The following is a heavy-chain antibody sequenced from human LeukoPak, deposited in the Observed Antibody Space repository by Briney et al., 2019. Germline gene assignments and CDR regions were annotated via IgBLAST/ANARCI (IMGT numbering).Heavy chain of an antibody. CDR1: GYHFPIYW. CDR2: IYPDDSNT. CDR3: ARQGAAGKYYYYYMDV. V-gene: IGHV5-51*01. D-gene: IGHD6-13*01. J-gene: IGHJ6*03. Sequence: GASLQTSFQGSGYHFPIYWIGWVRPMPGQGLEWMGIIYPDDSNTIYGPSFQGQVTISADKSINTAYLEWSSLKASDTAIYYCARQGAAGKYYYYYMDVWGKGTTVTVSS.